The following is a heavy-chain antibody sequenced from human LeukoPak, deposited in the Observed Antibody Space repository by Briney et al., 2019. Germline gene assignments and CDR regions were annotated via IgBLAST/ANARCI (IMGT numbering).Heavy chain of an antibody. Sequence: SVKVSXKASGGTFSSYAISWVRQAPGQGLEWMGRIIPIFGTANYAQKFQGRVTITTDESTSTAYMELSSLRSEDTAVYYCARDMAVQQPPINYFDYWGQGTLVTVSS. CDR3: ARDMAVQQPPINYFDY. J-gene: IGHJ4*02. CDR2: IIPIFGTA. D-gene: IGHD6-13*01. CDR1: GGTFSSYA. V-gene: IGHV1-69*05.